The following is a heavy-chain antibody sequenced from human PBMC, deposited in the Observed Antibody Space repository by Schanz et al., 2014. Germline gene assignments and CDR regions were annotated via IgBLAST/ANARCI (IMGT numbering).Heavy chain of an antibody. J-gene: IGHJ4*02. CDR3: GRGFSRSYIDF. Sequence: QVQLLQSGAEVKKPRASMKVSCKASGYTFTTYYMLWVRQAPGQGLEWMGIINPSGGSTRYGQKFQGRITVTTDTSTSTVYLELSSLRSDDTAVYYCGRGFSRSYIDFWGQGTLITVSS. CDR2: INPSGGST. CDR1: GYTFTTYY. D-gene: IGHD6-6*01. V-gene: IGHV1-46*03.